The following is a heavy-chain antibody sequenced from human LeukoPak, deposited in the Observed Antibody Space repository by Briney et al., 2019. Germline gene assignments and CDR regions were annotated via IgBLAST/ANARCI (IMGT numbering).Heavy chain of an antibody. D-gene: IGHD3-10*01. CDR3: ARLKTMRMVRGEDY. V-gene: IGHV5-51*01. CDR1: GYSFTSYW. J-gene: IGHJ4*02. Sequence: PGASLKISCKGSGYSFTSYWIGWVRQMRGHGLEWMGIIYPGDSDTRYSTSFQGQVTISADKSISTAYMQWSSLKASDTAMYYCARLKTMRMVRGEDYWGQGTLVTVSS. CDR2: IYPGDSDT.